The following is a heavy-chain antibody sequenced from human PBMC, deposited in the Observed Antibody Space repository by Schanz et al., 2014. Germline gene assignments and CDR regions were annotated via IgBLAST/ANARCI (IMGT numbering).Heavy chain of an antibody. Sequence: EVQLAESGGGLVQPGGSLRLSCAASGFTFINYAMSWVRQAPGKGLEWVSLISDSGDTAYYADSVKGRFTISRDNFKGALYLQMSSLRAEDTAVYYCAKSLESCPGGRCSRGYFDYWGQGTLVTVSS. CDR2: ISDSGDTA. J-gene: IGHJ4*02. CDR1: GFTFINYA. D-gene: IGHD2-8*02. V-gene: IGHV3-23*04. CDR3: AKSLESCPGGRCSRGYFDY.